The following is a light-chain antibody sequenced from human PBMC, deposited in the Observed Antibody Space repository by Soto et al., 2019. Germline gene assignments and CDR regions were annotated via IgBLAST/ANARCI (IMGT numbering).Light chain of an antibody. CDR3: QQYEELPYT. J-gene: IGKJ2*01. CDR1: QVIRNY. Sequence: DIKMTQSASSLSASVGDRVTTTCQASQVIRNYLNWYRQKPGKAPELLIYDISTLEIGVPSRFGGSGSGTDFTFTITGLQPEDIGTYFCQQYEELPYTFGQGTKLEI. CDR2: DIS. V-gene: IGKV1-33*01.